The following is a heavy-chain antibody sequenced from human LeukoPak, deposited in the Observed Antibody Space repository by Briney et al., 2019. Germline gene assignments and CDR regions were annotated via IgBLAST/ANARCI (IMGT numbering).Heavy chain of an antibody. D-gene: IGHD3-10*01. CDR2: INHSGST. J-gene: IGHJ5*02. CDR1: GGSFSGYY. Sequence: ASETLSLTCAVYGGSFSGYYWSWIRQPPGKGLEWIGEINHSGSTNYNPSLKSRVTISVDTSKNQFSLKLSSVTAADTAVYYCARVGGFGESWPPWGQGTLVTVSS. CDR3: ARVGGFGESWPP. V-gene: IGHV4-34*01.